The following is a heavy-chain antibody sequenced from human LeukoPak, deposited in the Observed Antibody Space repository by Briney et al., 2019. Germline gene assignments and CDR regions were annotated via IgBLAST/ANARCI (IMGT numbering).Heavy chain of an antibody. CDR1: GGSISSNIDC. CDR3: ARVRAGKIDY. J-gene: IGHJ4*02. CDR2: IYYSGST. Sequence: PSETLSLTCSVSGGSISSNIDCWAWIRQPPGKGLEWIGYIYYSGSTNYNPSLKSRVTISVDTSKNQFSLKLSSVTAADTAVYYCARVRAGKIDYWGQGTLVTVSS. V-gene: IGHV4-61*05. D-gene: IGHD1-1*01.